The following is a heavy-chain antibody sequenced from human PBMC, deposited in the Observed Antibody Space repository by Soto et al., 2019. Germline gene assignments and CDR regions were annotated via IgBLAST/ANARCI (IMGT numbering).Heavy chain of an antibody. CDR3: ARVISAYSYYSMDV. D-gene: IGHD3-10*01. CDR1: GGSISSGGYY. Sequence: SETLSLTCTVSGGSISSGGYYWSWIRQHPGKGLEWIGYIYYSGSTYYNPSLKSRVTISVDTSKNQFSLKLSSVTAADTAVYYFARVISAYSYYSMDVRRNRTTLTVSS. J-gene: IGHJ6*03. CDR2: IYYSGST. V-gene: IGHV4-31*03.